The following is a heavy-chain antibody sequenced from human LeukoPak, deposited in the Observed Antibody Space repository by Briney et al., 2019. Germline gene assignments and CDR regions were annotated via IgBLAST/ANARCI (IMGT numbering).Heavy chain of an antibody. J-gene: IGHJ4*02. CDR1: GGSISSSSYY. D-gene: IGHD3-10*01. Sequence: SETLSLTCTVSGGSISSSSYYWGWIRQPPGKGLEWIGSIYYSGSTYYNPSLKSRVTISVDTSKNQFSLKLSSVTAADTAVYYCASWGVRGVISFDYWGQGTLVTVSS. CDR3: ASWGVRGVISFDY. CDR2: IYYSGST. V-gene: IGHV4-39*07.